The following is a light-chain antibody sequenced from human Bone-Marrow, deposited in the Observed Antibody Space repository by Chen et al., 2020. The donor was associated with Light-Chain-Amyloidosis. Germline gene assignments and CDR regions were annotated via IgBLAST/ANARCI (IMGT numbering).Light chain of an antibody. J-gene: IGKJ3*01. CDR1: QSLVHRNGNTY. V-gene: IGKV2-30*02. CDR3: LQGIHRPPFT. Sequence: DVVMTRSPLSLPVTLGQPASISCRTSQSLVHRNGNTYLNWFQQRPGQSPRRLIYQVSNRDSGVPDRFSGSGSGTDFTLKISKVEAQDVGVYYCLQGIHRPPFTFGPGTNVDIK. CDR2: QVS.